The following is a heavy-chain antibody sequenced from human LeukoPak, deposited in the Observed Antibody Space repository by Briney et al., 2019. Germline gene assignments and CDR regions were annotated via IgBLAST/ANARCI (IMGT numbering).Heavy chain of an antibody. CDR3: TRKLAL. CDR2: TWYDGSNQ. CDR1: GFTFSTYG. J-gene: IGHJ4*02. V-gene: IGHV3-33*01. Sequence: PGGSLRLSCAASGFTFSTYGMHWVRQAPGKGLEWVAITWYDGSNQYYADSVKGRFTISRDNSKNTVYLQMNSLRDEDTAMYFCTRKLALWGQGTLVTVSS.